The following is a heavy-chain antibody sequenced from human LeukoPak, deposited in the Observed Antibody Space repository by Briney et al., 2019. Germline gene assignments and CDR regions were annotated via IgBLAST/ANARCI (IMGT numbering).Heavy chain of an antibody. CDR2: ISWDGGST. V-gene: IGHV3-43*01. CDR3: AKGEGSGSYLGY. CDR1: GFTFDDYT. D-gene: IGHD3-10*01. J-gene: IGHJ4*02. Sequence: PGGSLRLSCAASGFTFDDYTMHWVRQAPGKGLEWVSLISWDGGSTYYADSVKGRFTISRDNSKNSLYLQMNSLRTEDTALYYCAKGEGSGSYLGYWGQGTLVTVSS.